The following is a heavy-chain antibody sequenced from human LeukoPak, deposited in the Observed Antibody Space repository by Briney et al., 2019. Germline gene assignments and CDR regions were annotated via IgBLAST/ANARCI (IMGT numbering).Heavy chain of an antibody. V-gene: IGHV1-2*06. CDR1: GYTFTSYD. CDR2: INPNSGGT. D-gene: IGHD2-15*01. Sequence: GASVKVSCKASGYTFTSYDINWVRQAPGQGLEWMGRINPNSGGTNYAQKFQGRVTMTRDTSISTAYMELSRLRSDDTAVYYCARVSSVVVVAGWGQGTLVTVSS. J-gene: IGHJ4*02. CDR3: ARVSSVVVVAG.